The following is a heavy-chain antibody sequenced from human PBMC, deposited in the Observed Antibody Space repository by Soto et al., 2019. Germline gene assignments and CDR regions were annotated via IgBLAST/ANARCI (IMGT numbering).Heavy chain of an antibody. V-gene: IGHV4-59*12. CDR1: GGSISSYS. CDR3: ARDLLGGYYYYGMDV. Sequence: SETLSLTCTVSGGSISSYSWSWIRQPPGKGLEWIGYIYHSGSTYYNPSLKSRVTISVDRSKNQFSLKLTSVTAADTAVYYCARDLLGGYYYYGMDVWGQGTTVTVSS. D-gene: IGHD3-16*01. CDR2: IYHSGST. J-gene: IGHJ6*02.